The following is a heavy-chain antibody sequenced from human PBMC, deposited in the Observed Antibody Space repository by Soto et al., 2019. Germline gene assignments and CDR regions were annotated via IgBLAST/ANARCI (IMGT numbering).Heavy chain of an antibody. J-gene: IGHJ4*02. D-gene: IGHD5-18*01. CDR3: AGDEGDSPMDCGAVQ. Sequence: QVQLVESGGGVVQPGRSLRLSCTASGFTFSRYAIHWFRQAPGKGLEWVAVISTDGCNNVYTDSVKGRFTVARDNSKSTIHLQMNRLRVEAAALDYCAGDEGDSPMDCGAVQWGQGTLVIVSS. CDR2: ISTDGCNN. CDR1: GFTFSRYA. V-gene: IGHV3-30*03.